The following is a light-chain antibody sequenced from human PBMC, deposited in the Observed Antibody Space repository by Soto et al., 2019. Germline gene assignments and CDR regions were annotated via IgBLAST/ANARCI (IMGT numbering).Light chain of an antibody. Sequence: QSALTQPASVSGSPGQSITISCTGTSSDVGGYDYVSWYQQSPGKAPKLMIYDVTNRPSGVSNRFSGSKSGSTASLTISGLQAEDEADYYCSAYTSSNLVVFGGGTQLTVL. J-gene: IGLJ3*02. V-gene: IGLV2-14*01. CDR2: DVT. CDR3: SAYTSSNLVV. CDR1: SSDVGGYDY.